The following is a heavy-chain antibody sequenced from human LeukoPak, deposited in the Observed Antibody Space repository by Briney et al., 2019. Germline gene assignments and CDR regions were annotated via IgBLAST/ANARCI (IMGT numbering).Heavy chain of an antibody. CDR2: IKQDVSEK. V-gene: IGHV3-7*01. Sequence: GGSLRLSCAASGFTFSSYWMSWVRQAPGKGLEWVANIKQDVSEKYYVDSVKGRFTISRDNSKNTLYLQMNSLRAEDSAVYYCARGRVVIPEGPDYWGQGTSVTVSS. CDR3: ARGRVVIPEGPDY. J-gene: IGHJ4*02. CDR1: GFTFSSYW. D-gene: IGHD3-10*01.